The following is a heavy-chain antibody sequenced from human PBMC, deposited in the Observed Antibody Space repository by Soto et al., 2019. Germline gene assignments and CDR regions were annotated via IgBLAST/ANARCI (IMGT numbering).Heavy chain of an antibody. D-gene: IGHD3-3*01. J-gene: IGHJ6*02. CDR2: IWYDGSNK. Sequence: LRLSCAASGFTFSSYGMHWVRQAPGKGLEWVAVIWYDGSNKYYADSVKGRFTISRDNSKNTLYLQMNSLRAEDTAVYYCARSQYYDFRSGYYPGARFYYGMDVWGQGTTVTVSS. CDR3: ARSQYYDFRSGYYPGARFYYGMDV. CDR1: GFTFSSYG. V-gene: IGHV3-33*01.